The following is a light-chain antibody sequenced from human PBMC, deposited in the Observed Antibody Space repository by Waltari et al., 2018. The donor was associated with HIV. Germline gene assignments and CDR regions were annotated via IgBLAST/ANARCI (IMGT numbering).Light chain of an antibody. V-gene: IGKV4-1*01. J-gene: IGKJ5*01. Sequence: DIVMTQSPDSLAVSLGERATIHCKSSQSVLYSSNNKNCVAWFQQKPGQSPKLLIYWASTRESGVPDRFSGSGSGTDFTLTISSLQAEDVAVYYCQQYYSRSITFGQGTRLEIK. CDR2: WAS. CDR1: QSVLYSSNNKNC. CDR3: QQYYSRSIT.